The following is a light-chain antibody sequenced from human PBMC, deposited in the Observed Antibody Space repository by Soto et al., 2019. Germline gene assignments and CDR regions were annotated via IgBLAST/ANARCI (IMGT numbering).Light chain of an antibody. CDR1: QSFSSSY. Sequence: IVLTQSPATLSLSPGERATLFCRAIQSFSSSYLAWYQQKPGQAPRLPIFGASTRATGIPDRFSGSGSGTDFTLTISRLEPEDFAVYYCQQYGSSPRTFGQGTKVEIK. CDR2: GAS. V-gene: IGKV3-20*01. J-gene: IGKJ1*01. CDR3: QQYGSSPRT.